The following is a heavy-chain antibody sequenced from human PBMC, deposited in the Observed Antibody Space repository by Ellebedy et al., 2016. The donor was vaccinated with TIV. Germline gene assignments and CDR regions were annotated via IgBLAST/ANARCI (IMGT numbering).Heavy chain of an antibody. V-gene: IGHV1-2*04. J-gene: IGHJ3*02. Sequence: AASVKVSCKASGYTFTGYYMHWVRQAPGQGLEWMGWINPTSGSTNYAQKFQGWATMTRDTSISTAYMELSRLRSDYTAVYYCARVDSSSSYSNDAFESWGQGTMVTVSS. CDR1: GYTFTGYY. CDR3: ARVDSSSSYSNDAFES. CDR2: INPTSGST. D-gene: IGHD3-22*01.